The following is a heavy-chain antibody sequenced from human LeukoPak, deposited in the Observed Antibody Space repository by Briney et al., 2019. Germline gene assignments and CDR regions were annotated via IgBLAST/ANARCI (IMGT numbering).Heavy chain of an antibody. V-gene: IGHV3-23*01. CDR2: ISGSGGST. J-gene: IGHJ3*02. D-gene: IGHD6-13*01. CDR1: GFTFSSYA. Sequence: GGSLRLSCAASGFTFSSYAMSWVRQAPGKGLERVSAISGSGGSTYYADSVKGRFTISRDNSKNTLYLQMNSLRAEDTAVYYCAYSSSWFRGHAFDIWGQGTMVTVSS. CDR3: AYSSSWFRGHAFDI.